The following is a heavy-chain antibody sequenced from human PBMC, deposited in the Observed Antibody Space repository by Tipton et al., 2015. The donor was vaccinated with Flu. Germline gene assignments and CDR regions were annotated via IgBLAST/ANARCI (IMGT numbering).Heavy chain of an antibody. CDR3: ARQGVGTMGPDWFDP. CDR1: GYSISSRYY. J-gene: IGHJ5*02. Sequence: TLSLTCTVSGYSISSRYYWGWIRQPPGKGPELIATIYHSGTTYYNPSLKSRVTISVDTSKNQFSLRLSFVTAADTATYYCARQGVGTMGPDWFDPWGQGTLVTVSS. V-gene: IGHV4-38-2*02. CDR2: IYHSGTT. D-gene: IGHD3-10*01.